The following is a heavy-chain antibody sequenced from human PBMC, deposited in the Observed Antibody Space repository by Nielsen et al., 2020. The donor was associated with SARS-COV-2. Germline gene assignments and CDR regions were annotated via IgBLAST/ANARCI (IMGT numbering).Heavy chain of an antibody. D-gene: IGHD3-3*01. V-gene: IGHV3-33*01. Sequence: GGSLRLSCAASGFSFSSFGMHWVRQAPGKGLEWVAVIWYDGSNIYYADSVKGRFTISRDNSKNTLDVQMNSLRAEDTAVYYCVRGHDFWSGYYSKGMDVWGRGTTVTVSS. CDR3: VRGHDFWSGYYSKGMDV. CDR2: IWYDGSNI. J-gene: IGHJ6*02. CDR1: GFSFSSFG.